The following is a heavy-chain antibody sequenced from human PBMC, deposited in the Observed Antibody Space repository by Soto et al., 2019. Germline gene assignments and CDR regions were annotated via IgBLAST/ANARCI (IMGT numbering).Heavy chain of an antibody. V-gene: IGHV3-49*03. CDR2: IRSKAYGGTT. CDR1: GFTFGDYA. D-gene: IGHD6-13*01. CDR3: TKYTYTSRYAYYGMDV. J-gene: IGHJ6*02. Sequence: GSLRLSCPTSGFTFGDYAMSWSRQAPGKGPEWVGVIRSKAYGGTTDYAASVKGRFTISRDDSKSIAYLQMNSLKSEDTGVYYCTKYTYTSRYAYYGMDVWGHGTTVTVSS.